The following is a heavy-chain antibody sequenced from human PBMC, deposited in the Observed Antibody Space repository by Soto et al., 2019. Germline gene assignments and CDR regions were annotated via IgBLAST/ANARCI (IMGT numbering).Heavy chain of an antibody. Sequence: ASVKVSCKASGYTFTSYAMHWVRQAPGQRLEWMGWINAGNGNTKYAQKFQGRVTITRDTSASTAYMELSSLRSEDTAVYYCARNYYVWGSFNYYYYYGMDVWGQGTTVTVSS. CDR2: INAGNGNT. CDR1: GYTFTSYA. J-gene: IGHJ6*02. V-gene: IGHV1-3*01. D-gene: IGHD3-16*01. CDR3: ARNYYVWGSFNYYYYYGMDV.